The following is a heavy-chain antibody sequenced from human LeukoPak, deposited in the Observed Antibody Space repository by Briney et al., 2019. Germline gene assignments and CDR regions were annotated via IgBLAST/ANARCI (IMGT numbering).Heavy chain of an antibody. D-gene: IGHD3-10*01. Sequence: GESLEISCKGSGYSFTSYWIGWVRQMPGKGLEWMGIIYPGDSDTRYSPSFQGQVTISADKSISTAYLQWSSLKASDTAMYYCARHRYGSGSYSKGEFDYWGQGTLVTVSS. J-gene: IGHJ4*02. CDR2: IYPGDSDT. CDR1: GYSFTSYW. V-gene: IGHV5-51*01. CDR3: ARHRYGSGSYSKGEFDY.